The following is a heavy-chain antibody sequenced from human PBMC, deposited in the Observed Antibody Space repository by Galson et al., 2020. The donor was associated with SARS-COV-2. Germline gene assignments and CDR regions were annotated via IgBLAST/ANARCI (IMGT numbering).Heavy chain of an antibody. Sequence: SGPPLVKPTQPLTLTCPFSGLPHSTSAVRVGWTRHPPAKALEWLALIQWDYDKRYSPSLKSSLTITKDTSKNQVVHTMTNMDPVDTATYYFAHRRNFGGEQHAFDYWGQGTLVTVSS. CDR1: GLPHSTSAVR. J-gene: IGHJ4*02. CDR3: AHRRNFGGEQHAFDY. D-gene: IGHD3-16*01. CDR2: IQWDYDK. V-gene: IGHV2-5*02.